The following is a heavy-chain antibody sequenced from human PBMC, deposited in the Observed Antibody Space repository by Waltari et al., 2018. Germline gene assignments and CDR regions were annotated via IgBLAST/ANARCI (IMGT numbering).Heavy chain of an antibody. Sequence: QVQLVQSGADGKQPGSSAQSSCEPSVDTFTGYASHWVRQASGEWLMWIRWINAGNGNRKNSQEYKGRVTITRDTSASTAYMELGSLRSEDMSVYYCARAGVRITYFDSWGQGTLVTVSS. J-gene: IGHJ4*02. CDR3: ARAGVRITYFDS. V-gene: IGHV1-3*03. CDR2: INAGNGNR. CDR1: VDTFTGYA. D-gene: IGHD3-10*01.